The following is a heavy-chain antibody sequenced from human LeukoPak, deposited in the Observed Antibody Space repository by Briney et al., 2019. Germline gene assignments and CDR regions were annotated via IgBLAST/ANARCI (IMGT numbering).Heavy chain of an antibody. Sequence: GESVTRPCAASGFTFNSYAMQWLPQAPGKGLAGVTFISYDGSNKYYADSVKGRFTISRDNSKNTLYLQMNSLRADDTAVYYCARPGQTYYYYYMDVWGKGTTVTVSS. CDR1: GFTFNSYA. D-gene: IGHD3-10*01. J-gene: IGHJ6*03. CDR3: ARPGQTYYYYYMDV. CDR2: ISYDGSNK. V-gene: IGHV3-30*04.